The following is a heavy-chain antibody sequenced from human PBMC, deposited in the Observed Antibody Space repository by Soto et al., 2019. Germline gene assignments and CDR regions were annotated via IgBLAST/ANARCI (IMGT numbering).Heavy chain of an antibody. CDR2: INPSGGST. CDR3: ARDSEYCSSSSCREYFQH. J-gene: IGHJ1*01. D-gene: IGHD2-2*01. CDR1: GYALTSQY. Sequence: GASVKGSSRASGYALTSQYMLWVRQAPGQGLEWMGIINPSGGSTSYAQNFQGRVTMTRDTSTSTVYMELSRLRSEDPAVYYCARDSEYCSSSSCREYFQHWGQGTLVTVSS. V-gene: IGHV1-46*01.